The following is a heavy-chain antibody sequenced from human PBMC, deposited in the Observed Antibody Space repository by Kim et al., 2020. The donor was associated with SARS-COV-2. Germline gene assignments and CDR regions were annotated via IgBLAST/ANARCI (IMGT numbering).Heavy chain of an antibody. CDR1: GGSFSGYY. Sequence: SETLSLTCAVYGGSFSGYYWSWIRQPPGKGLEWIGEINHSGSTNYNPSLKSRVTISVDTSKNQFSLKLSSVTAADTAVYYCASCLPHSSWYGGGCGYWGQGTLVTVSS. CDR3: ASCLPHSSWYGGGCGY. CDR2: INHSGST. D-gene: IGHD6-13*01. J-gene: IGHJ4*02. V-gene: IGHV4-34*01.